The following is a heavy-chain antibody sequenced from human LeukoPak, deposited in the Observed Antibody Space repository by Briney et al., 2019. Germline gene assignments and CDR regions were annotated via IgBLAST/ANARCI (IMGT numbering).Heavy chain of an antibody. D-gene: IGHD1-26*01. CDR3: ARDGRPYSNYYYYGMDV. CDR1: GGSISSYY. CDR2: IYTSGST. V-gene: IGHV4-4*07. Sequence: SETLSLTCTVSGGSISSYYWSWIRQPAGKGLEWIGRIYTSGSTNYNPSLKSRVTMSVDTSKNQLSLKLSSVTAADTAVYYCARDGRPYSNYYYYGMDVWGQGTRSPSP. J-gene: IGHJ6*02.